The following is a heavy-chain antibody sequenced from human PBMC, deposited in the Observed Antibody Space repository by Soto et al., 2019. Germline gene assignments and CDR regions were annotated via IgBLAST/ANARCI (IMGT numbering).Heavy chain of an antibody. Sequence: EVQLVESGGGLVQPGRSLRLSCAASGFTFDDYAMHWVRQAPGKGLEWVSGISWNSGSIGYADSVKGRFTISRDNAKNSLYLQMNSLRAEDTALYYCAKEGDYGSIDYWGQGTLVTVSS. J-gene: IGHJ4*02. CDR2: ISWNSGSI. CDR1: GFTFDDYA. D-gene: IGHD4-17*01. V-gene: IGHV3-9*01. CDR3: AKEGDYGSIDY.